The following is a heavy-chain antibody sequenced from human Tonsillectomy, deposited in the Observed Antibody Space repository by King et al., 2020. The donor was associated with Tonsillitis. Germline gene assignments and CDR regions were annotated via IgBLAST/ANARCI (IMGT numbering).Heavy chain of an antibody. CDR2: ISSGGRT. Sequence: VQLVESGGALVQPGGCLRLSCEASGFTFSSYAMTWVRQTPGKGLEWVSAISSGGRTYYADSVKGRFTISRDNSKNTLYLQMNSLGAEDTAVYYCAKDGNGDYVWYFDLWGRGTLVTASS. D-gene: IGHD4-17*01. J-gene: IGHJ2*01. CDR1: GFTFSSYA. CDR3: AKDGNGDYVWYFDL. V-gene: IGHV3-23*04.